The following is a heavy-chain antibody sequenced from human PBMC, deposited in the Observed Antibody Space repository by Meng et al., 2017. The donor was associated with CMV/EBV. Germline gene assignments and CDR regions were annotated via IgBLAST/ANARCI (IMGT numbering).Heavy chain of an antibody. CDR2: ISSSSSYI. CDR1: GFTFSSYS. Sequence: GFTFSSYSMKWGRQAPGKGLEWVSSISSSSSYIYYADSVKGRFTISRDNAKNSLYLQMNSLRAEDTAVYYCARVRKWELLHRGYFDYWGQGTLVTVSS. J-gene: IGHJ4*02. V-gene: IGHV3-21*01. D-gene: IGHD1-26*01. CDR3: ARVRKWELLHRGYFDY.